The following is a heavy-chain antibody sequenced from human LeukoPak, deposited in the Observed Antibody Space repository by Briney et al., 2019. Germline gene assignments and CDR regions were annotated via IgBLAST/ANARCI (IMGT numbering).Heavy chain of an antibody. Sequence: GASVKVSCKASGYTFTSYGISWVRQAPGQGLEWMGWISAYNGNTNYAQKLQGRVTMTTDTSTSTAYMELRSLRSDDTAVYYCARGDDILTGYFRGFDYWGQGTRVTVSS. CDR3: ARGDDILTGYFRGFDY. J-gene: IGHJ4*02. CDR2: ISAYNGNT. CDR1: GYTFTSYG. V-gene: IGHV1-18*01. D-gene: IGHD3-9*01.